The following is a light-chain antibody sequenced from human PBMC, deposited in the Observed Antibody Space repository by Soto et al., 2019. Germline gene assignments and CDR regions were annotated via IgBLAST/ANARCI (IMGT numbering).Light chain of an antibody. Sequence: IVMTQSPATLSVTPGERATLSCRASQNIYSNIAWYQQRPGQAPRLLIYRASTRATGVPARFSGSGSGTDFTLTISSLEPEDSAVYYCQQRHMWPITFGQGTRLEIK. CDR3: QQRHMWPIT. J-gene: IGKJ5*01. CDR2: RAS. CDR1: QNIYSN. V-gene: IGKV3-15*01.